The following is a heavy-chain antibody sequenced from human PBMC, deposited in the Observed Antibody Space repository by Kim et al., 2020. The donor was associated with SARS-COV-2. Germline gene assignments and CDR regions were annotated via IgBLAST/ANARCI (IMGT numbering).Heavy chain of an antibody. CDR3: ARGGSGPNWFDP. V-gene: IGHV4-59*01. Sequence: SETLSLTCTVSGGSISSYYWSWIRQPPGKELEWSGYIHYSGTTNYNPSLKSRVTISLDTSKNQFSLKLSSVTAADTAVYYCARGGSGPNWFDPWGQGTLVTVSS. J-gene: IGHJ5*02. CDR2: IHYSGTT. CDR1: GGSISSYY. D-gene: IGHD3-10*01.